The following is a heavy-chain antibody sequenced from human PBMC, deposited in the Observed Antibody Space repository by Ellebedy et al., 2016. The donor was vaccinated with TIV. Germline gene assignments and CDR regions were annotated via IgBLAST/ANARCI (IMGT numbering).Heavy chain of an antibody. Sequence: GESLKISXAASGFSFSSYSMNWVRQAPGKGLEWVSYISSTSGTIHYADSVKGRFIISRDNAKRSLYLQMSSLRDEDTAVYYCARLFAAAGTRIDYWGQGTLVTVSS. D-gene: IGHD6-13*01. CDR3: ARLFAAAGTRIDY. CDR1: GFSFSSYS. J-gene: IGHJ4*02. CDR2: ISSTSGTI. V-gene: IGHV3-48*02.